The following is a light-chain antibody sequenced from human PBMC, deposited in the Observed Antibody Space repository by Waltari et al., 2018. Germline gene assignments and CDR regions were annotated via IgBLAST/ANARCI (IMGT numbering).Light chain of an antibody. J-gene: IGLJ3*02. Sequence: NFMLTQPHSVSESPGKTVIISCTRSSGSIASNTVQWYQQRPGRAPTTVIYEDNQRLSGGPGRFSGSIDRSSNSASLTISGLKTEDEADYYCQSYDDTHQVFGGGTKLTVL. V-gene: IGLV6-57*03. CDR2: EDN. CDR1: SGSIASNT. CDR3: QSYDDTHQV.